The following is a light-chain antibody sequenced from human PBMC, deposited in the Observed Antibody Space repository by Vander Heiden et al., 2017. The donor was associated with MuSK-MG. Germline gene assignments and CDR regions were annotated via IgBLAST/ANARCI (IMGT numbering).Light chain of an antibody. J-gene: IGKJ1*01. CDR3: QQSDTVPWT. CDR1: QSVSSL. CDR2: AAS. V-gene: IGKV1-39*01. Sequence: IQMTQSPSSLSASVGDRVTITCRASQSVSSLLNWYQQKPGKAPNLLIYAASTLQSGVPSRFSGSGSGTDFHLTINRLQPEDFAIYYCQQSDTVPWTFGQGTKVGIK.